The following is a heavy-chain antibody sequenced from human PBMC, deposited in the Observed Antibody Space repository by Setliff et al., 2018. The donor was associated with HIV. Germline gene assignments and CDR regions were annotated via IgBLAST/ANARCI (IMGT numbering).Heavy chain of an antibody. Sequence: ASVKVSCKASGGTFSSYAISWVRQAPGQGLEWMGGIIPIFGTANYAQKFQGRVTITADESTSTAYMELSSLRSEDTAVYYCARDGQRGQAGGYDSYYYYAMDVWGQGTTVTVS. V-gene: IGHV1-69*13. D-gene: IGHD5-12*01. CDR1: GGTFSSYA. CDR3: ARDGQRGQAGGYDSYYYYAMDV. CDR2: IIPIFGTA. J-gene: IGHJ6*02.